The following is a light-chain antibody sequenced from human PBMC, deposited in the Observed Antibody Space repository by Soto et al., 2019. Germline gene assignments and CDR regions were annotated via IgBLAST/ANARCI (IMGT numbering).Light chain of an antibody. V-gene: IGLV2-8*01. J-gene: IGLJ3*02. CDR1: SSDVGAYNY. Sequence: QSALTQPPSASGSPGQSVTISCTGTSSDVGAYNYVSWYQQHAGKAPKLEIYEVTKRPSGVPDRFSGSKSANTASLTVSGLQAEDESHYYCSSFASRNTWVFGGGTKLTVL. CDR2: EVT. CDR3: SSFASRNTWV.